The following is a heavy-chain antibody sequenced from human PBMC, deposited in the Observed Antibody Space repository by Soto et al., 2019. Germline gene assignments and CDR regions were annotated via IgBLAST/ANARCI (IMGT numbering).Heavy chain of an antibody. Sequence: APVQVSCKASGYTFTRDYMHWGRQAPREGLXWMXXIXXSXGXXXYXXXFQGRVTMTRDTSTSTVYMELSSLRSDDTAVYYCARSPLWFGELNDWFDPWGQGTLV. CDR2: IXXSXGXX. V-gene: IGHV1-46*01. D-gene: IGHD3-10*01. CDR1: GYTFTRDY. J-gene: IGHJ5*02. CDR3: ARSPLWFGELNDWFDP.